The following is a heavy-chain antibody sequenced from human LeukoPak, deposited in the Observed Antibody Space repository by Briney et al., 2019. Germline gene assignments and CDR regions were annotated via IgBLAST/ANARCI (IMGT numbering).Heavy chain of an antibody. CDR1: GFTFSSYG. D-gene: IGHD3-22*01. CDR2: IKPDGSAQ. V-gene: IGHV3-7*01. Sequence: GGSLRLSCAASGFTFSSYGMHWVRQAPGKGLEWVATIKPDGSAQYYVDSVKGRFTISRDNAKNSLFLQINSLRAEDTAVYYCANGGTYSSGPWGQGTLVTVSS. J-gene: IGHJ5*02. CDR3: ANGGTYSSGP.